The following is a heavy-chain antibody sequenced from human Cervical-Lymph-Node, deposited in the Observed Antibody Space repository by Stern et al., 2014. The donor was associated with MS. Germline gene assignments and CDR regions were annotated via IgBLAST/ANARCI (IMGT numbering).Heavy chain of an antibody. D-gene: IGHD2-2*01. Sequence: QVTLRESGPTLVKPTQTLTLTCNFSGFSLNTRGVGVGWIRPPPGKAPEWLALIYWDDDKRYNPSLMSRLTITKDTSKIQVVLTLTNMDPVDTATYYCAHSVVIPIGVFDYWGQGTLVTVSS. CDR1: GFSLNTRGVG. J-gene: IGHJ4*02. V-gene: IGHV2-5*02. CDR3: AHSVVIPIGVFDY. CDR2: IYWDDDK.